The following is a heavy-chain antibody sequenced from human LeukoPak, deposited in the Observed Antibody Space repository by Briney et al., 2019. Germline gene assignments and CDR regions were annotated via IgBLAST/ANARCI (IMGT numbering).Heavy chain of an antibody. CDR2: IYYSGST. D-gene: IGHD2-15*01. CDR3: ASSYCSGGSCYYYGMDV. Sequence: SETLSLTCTVSGGSVSSGSYYWSWIRQPPGKGLEWIGYIYYSGSTNYNPSLKSRVTISVDRSKNQFSLKLSSVTAADTAVYYCASSYCSGGSCYYYGMDVWGQGTTVTVSS. J-gene: IGHJ6*02. V-gene: IGHV4-61*01. CDR1: GGSVSSGSYY.